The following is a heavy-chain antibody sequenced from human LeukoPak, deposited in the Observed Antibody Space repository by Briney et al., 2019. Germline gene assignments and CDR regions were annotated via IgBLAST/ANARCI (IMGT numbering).Heavy chain of an antibody. V-gene: IGHV1-2*04. Sequence: ASVKVSCKASGYTFTGYYMHWVRQAPGQGLEWMGWINPNSGGTNYAQKFQGWVTMTRDTSISTAYMELSRLRSDDTAVYYCARDSGYDSSGYYHSNFDYWGQGTLVTVSS. CDR3: ARDSGYDSSGYYHSNFDY. J-gene: IGHJ4*02. D-gene: IGHD3-22*01. CDR2: INPNSGGT. CDR1: GYTFTGYY.